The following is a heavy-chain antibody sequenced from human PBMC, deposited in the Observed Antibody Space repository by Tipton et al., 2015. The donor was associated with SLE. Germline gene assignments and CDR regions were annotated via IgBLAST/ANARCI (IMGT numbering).Heavy chain of an antibody. D-gene: IGHD7-27*01. V-gene: IGHV4-59*11. J-gene: IGHJ5*02. Sequence: TLSLTCTVSGASISSHYWNWIRQPPGKGLEWIGNIYNNGNTHYNPSLKSRVTISVDTSRNQFFLKLSSVTAADTGLYYCARAKRSSTPWGYWFDPWGQGPLATVSS. CDR1: GASISSHY. CDR2: IYNNGNT. CDR3: ARAKRSSTPWGYWFDP.